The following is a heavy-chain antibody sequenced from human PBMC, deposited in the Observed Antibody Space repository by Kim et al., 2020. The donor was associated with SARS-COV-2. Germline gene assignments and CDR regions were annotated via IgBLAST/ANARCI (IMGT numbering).Heavy chain of an antibody. V-gene: IGHV3-30-3*01. CDR3: ATDLAHRLASRYFYGMYV. D-gene: IGHD6-19*01. CDR2: ISYDGNNK. Sequence: GGSLRLSCAASGFTFRNYALHWVRQAPGKGPEWLSAISYDGNNKYYADSVRGRFTFSRDTSKDTHYLNINIMGMDNTGLYYGATDLAHRLASRYFYGMYV. J-gene: IGHJ6*01. CDR1: GFTFRNYA.